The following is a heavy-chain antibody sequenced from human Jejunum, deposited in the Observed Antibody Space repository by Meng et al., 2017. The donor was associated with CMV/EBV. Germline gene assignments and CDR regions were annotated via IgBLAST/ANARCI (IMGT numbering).Heavy chain of an antibody. Sequence: EGRLVDSGGGLVKPGGSLRLSCIGPGFTFSSYNMNWVRQAPGKGLEWVSSISSSSRYINYADSVKGRFTISRDNAKNSLYLQMNSLRVEDTAIYYCARDIDHWGQGTLVTVSS. CDR3: ARDIDH. CDR1: GFTFSSYN. V-gene: IGHV3-21*01. CDR2: ISSSSRYI. J-gene: IGHJ5*02.